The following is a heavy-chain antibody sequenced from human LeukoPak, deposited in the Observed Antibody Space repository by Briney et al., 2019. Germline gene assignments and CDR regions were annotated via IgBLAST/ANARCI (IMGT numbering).Heavy chain of an antibody. D-gene: IGHD3-16*01. CDR2: ISSSGGTI. Sequence: PGGSLRLSCAASGFTLSDSYMSWVRQAPGKGLEWVSYISSSGGTIYYADSVKGRFTISRDNAKNSLFLQMNNLRAEDTAVYYCATEGGAHWGQGTLVTVSS. CDR3: ATEGGAH. J-gene: IGHJ4*02. V-gene: IGHV3-11*01. CDR1: GFTLSDSY.